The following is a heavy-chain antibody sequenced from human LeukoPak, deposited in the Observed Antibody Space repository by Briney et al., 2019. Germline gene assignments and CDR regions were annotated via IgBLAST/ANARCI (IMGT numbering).Heavy chain of an antibody. J-gene: IGHJ4*02. CDR2: INHSGST. CDR1: GGSFSGYY. CDR3: ARGGIQLWLTRSYYFDY. V-gene: IGHV4-34*01. Sequence: SEILSLTCAVYGGSFSGYYWSWIRQPPGKGLEWIGEINHSGSTNYNPSLKSRVTISVDTSKNQFSLKLSSVTAADTAVYYCARGGIQLWLTRSYYFDYWGQGTLVTVSS. D-gene: IGHD5-18*01.